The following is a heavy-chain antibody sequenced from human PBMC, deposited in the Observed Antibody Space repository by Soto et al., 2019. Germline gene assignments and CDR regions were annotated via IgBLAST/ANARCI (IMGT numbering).Heavy chain of an antibody. Sequence: GGSLRLSCAAPGFTFSSYAMSWVRQAPGKGLEWVSAISGSGGSTYYADSVKGRFTISRDNSKNTLYLQMNSLRAEDTAVYYCAKDRRRYYDFWSGYLTFDYWGQGTLVTVSS. CDR3: AKDRRRYYDFWSGYLTFDY. CDR2: ISGSGGST. D-gene: IGHD3-3*01. V-gene: IGHV3-23*01. J-gene: IGHJ4*02. CDR1: GFTFSSYA.